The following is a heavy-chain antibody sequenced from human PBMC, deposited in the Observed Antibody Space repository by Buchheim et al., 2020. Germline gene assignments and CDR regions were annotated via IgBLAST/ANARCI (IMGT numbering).Heavy chain of an antibody. V-gene: IGHV3-74*01. CDR1: GFTFTSYW. CDR2: INTDGSDT. J-gene: IGHJ4*02. Sequence: EVQLVESGGGLVQPGGSLRLSCAASGFTFTSYWMHWVRQVPGKGLVGVSRINTDGSDTSYAPSVKGRFTISRDSAKNTLSLQMNSLRSEDTAVYYCAREVRGHAYFDNWGQGTL. CDR3: AREVRGHAYFDN.